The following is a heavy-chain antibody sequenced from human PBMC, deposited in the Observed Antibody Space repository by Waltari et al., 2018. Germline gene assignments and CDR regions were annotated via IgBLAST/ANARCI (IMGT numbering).Heavy chain of an antibody. Sequence: QVQLVQSGAEVKKPGASVKVSCKASGYTFTGYYMPWVRQAPGQGLEWMGWINPNSGCTNYAQKFAGWVTMTRDTSISTAYMELSRLRSDDTAVYYCARAPRYYGSGSYYNWFDPWGQGTLVTVSS. CDR1: GYTFTGYY. J-gene: IGHJ5*02. CDR3: ARAPRYYGSGSYYNWFDP. V-gene: IGHV1-2*04. CDR2: INPNSGCT. D-gene: IGHD3-10*01.